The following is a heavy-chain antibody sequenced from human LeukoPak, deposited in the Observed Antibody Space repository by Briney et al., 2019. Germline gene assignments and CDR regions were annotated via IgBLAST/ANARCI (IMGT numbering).Heavy chain of an antibody. V-gene: IGHV4-34*01. CDR3: ARARRYFDWLYPWFDP. CDR1: GGSFSGYY. Sequence: SETLSLTCAVYGGSFSGYYWSWIRQPPXXXXEWIGGINHSGSTNYNPSLKSRVTISVDTSKNQFSLKLSSVTAADTAVYYCARARRYFDWLYPWFDPWGQGTLVTVSS. CDR2: INHSGST. D-gene: IGHD3-9*01. J-gene: IGHJ5*02.